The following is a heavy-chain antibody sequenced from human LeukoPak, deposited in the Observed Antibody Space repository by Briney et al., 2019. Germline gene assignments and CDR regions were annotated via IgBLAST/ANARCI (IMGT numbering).Heavy chain of an antibody. Sequence: SETLSLTCTVSGGSISSYYWSWIRQPPGKGLEWIGYIYYSGSTNYNPSLKSRVTISVDRSKNQFSLKLSSVTAADTAVYYCARERHYTMDVWGQGTTVTVSS. V-gene: IGHV4-59*12. J-gene: IGHJ6*02. CDR3: ARERHYTMDV. CDR1: GGSISSYY. CDR2: IYYSGST. D-gene: IGHD3-10*01.